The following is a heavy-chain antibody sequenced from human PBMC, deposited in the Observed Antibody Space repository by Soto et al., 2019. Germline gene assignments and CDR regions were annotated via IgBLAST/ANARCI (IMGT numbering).Heavy chain of an antibody. CDR1: GGSISSDNW. J-gene: IGHJ4*02. CDR3: ARGSIVVVPAAAD. CDR2: IYRTGNT. D-gene: IGHD2-2*01. Sequence: QVQLQESGPGLVKPSGTLSLTCVVSGGSISSDNWWTWVRQPPGKGLEWIGEIYRTGNTNYNPSLKSRVTMSVDTSKNQMSLTVTSVTAADTAFYYCARGSIVVVPAAADWGLGILVTVSS. V-gene: IGHV4-4*02.